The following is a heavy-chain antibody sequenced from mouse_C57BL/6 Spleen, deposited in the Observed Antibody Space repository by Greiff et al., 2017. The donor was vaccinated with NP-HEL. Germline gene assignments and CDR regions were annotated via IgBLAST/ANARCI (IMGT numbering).Heavy chain of an antibody. D-gene: IGHD2-3*01. J-gene: IGHJ4*01. V-gene: IGHV5-16*01. CDR3: ARGWLLDAMDY. CDR1: GFTFSDYY. Sequence: EVQLVESEGGLVQPGSSMKLSCTASGFTFSDYYMAWVRQVPEKGLEWVANINYDGSSTYYLDSLKSRFIISRDNAKNILYLQMSSLKSEDTATYYCARGWLLDAMDYWGQGTSVTVSS. CDR2: INYDGSST.